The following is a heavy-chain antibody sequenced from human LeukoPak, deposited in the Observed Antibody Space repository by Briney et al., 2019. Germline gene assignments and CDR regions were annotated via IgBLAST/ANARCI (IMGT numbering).Heavy chain of an antibody. CDR1: GITLSSYN. CDR3: ASGFRGQLGYFDY. V-gene: IGHV4-59*01. Sequence: GSLRLSCAASGITLSSYNMNWIRQPPGKGLEWIGYIYYSGSSNYNPSLKSRVTMSVDTSKNHFSLKLSSVTAADTAVYYCASGFRGQLGYFDYWGQGTLVTVSS. D-gene: IGHD1-1*01. J-gene: IGHJ4*02. CDR2: IYYSGSS.